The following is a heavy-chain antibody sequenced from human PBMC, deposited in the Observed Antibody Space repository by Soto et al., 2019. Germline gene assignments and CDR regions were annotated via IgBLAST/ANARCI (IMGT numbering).Heavy chain of an antibody. Sequence: GGSLRLSCAASGFTFSNAWMSWVRQAPGKGLEWVGRIKSKTDGGTTDYAAPVKGRFTISRDDSKNTLYLQMNSLKTEDTAVYYCTTETRFLEWLLFEYFQHWGQGTLVTVSS. CDR2: IKSKTDGGTT. V-gene: IGHV3-15*01. J-gene: IGHJ1*01. CDR3: TTETRFLEWLLFEYFQH. D-gene: IGHD3-3*01. CDR1: GFTFSNAW.